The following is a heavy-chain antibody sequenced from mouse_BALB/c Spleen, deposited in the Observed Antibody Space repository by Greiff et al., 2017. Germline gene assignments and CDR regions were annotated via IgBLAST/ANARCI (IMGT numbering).Heavy chain of an antibody. V-gene: IGHV5-9-3*01. D-gene: IGHD2-14*01. CDR3: ARTTGYAMDY. CDR2: ISSGGSYT. CDR1: GFTFSSYA. Sequence: EVKLVESGGGLVKPGGSLKLSCAASGFTFSSYAMSWVRQTPEKRLEWVATISSGGSYTYYPDSVKGRFTISRDNAKNTLYLQMSSLRSEDTAMYYCARTTGYAMDYWGQGTSVTVSS. J-gene: IGHJ4*01.